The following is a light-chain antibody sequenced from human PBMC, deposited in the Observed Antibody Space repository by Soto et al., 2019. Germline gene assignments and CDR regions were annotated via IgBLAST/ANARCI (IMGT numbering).Light chain of an antibody. V-gene: IGKV3-15*01. Sequence: VMTQSPDSLAVSLGERATLSCRASQSVSSNLAWYQQKPGQAPRLLIYGASTRATGIPARFSGSGSGTEFTLTISSLQSEDFAVYYCQQYNNWLGTFGQGTKVDI. CDR3: QQYNNWLGT. CDR1: QSVSSN. J-gene: IGKJ1*01. CDR2: GAS.